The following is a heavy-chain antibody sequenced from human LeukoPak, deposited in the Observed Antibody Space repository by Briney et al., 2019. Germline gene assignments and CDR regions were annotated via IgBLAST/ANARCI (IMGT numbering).Heavy chain of an antibody. Sequence: GGSLRLSCAASGFTFSNAWVSWVRQAPGKGLEWVGRIKSKTDGGTTDYAAPVKGRFTISRDDSKNTLYLQMNSLKTEDTAVYYCTTDGYDSIYIDYWGQGTLVTVSS. CDR1: GFTFSNAW. V-gene: IGHV3-15*01. CDR3: TTDGYDSIYIDY. CDR2: IKSKTDGGTT. D-gene: IGHD3-22*01. J-gene: IGHJ4*02.